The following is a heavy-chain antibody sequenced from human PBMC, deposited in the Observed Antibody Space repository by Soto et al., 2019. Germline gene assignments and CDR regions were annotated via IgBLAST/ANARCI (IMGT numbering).Heavy chain of an antibody. Sequence: PGGSVRLSCAASGFTFSSYAMSWVRQAPGKGLEWVSAISGSGGSTYYADSVKGRFTISRDNSKNTLYLQMNSLRAEDTAVYYYAKENGYSSSWFEFDYWGQGTLVTVSS. CDR2: ISGSGGST. D-gene: IGHD6-13*01. CDR1: GFTFSSYA. J-gene: IGHJ4*02. V-gene: IGHV3-23*01. CDR3: AKENGYSSSWFEFDY.